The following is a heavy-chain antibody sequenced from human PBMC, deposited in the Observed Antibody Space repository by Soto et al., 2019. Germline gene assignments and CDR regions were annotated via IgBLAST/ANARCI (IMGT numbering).Heavy chain of an antibody. CDR3: ARRYFDY. CDR2: IYPGGVNI. CDR1: GYSFTSHY. Sequence: ASVKVSCKAIGYSFTSHYMHWVRQAPGQGLEWMGTIYPGGVNIGYAQKFKGRVTMTKDTSTSTVYMELNSLRAEDTAVYYCARRYFDYWGQGTLVTVSS. J-gene: IGHJ4*02. V-gene: IGHV1-46*01.